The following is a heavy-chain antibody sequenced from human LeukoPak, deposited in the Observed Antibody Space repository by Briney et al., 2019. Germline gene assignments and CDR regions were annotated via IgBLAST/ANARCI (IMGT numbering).Heavy chain of an antibody. CDR3: ARGFGAIFSILYYYYYMDV. CDR2: MNPNSGNT. Sequence: ASVKVSCKASGCTFISYDINWVRQATGQGLEWMGWMNPNSGNTGYAQKFQGRVTITRNTSISTAYMELSSLRSEDTAVYYCARGFGAIFSILYYYYYMDVWRKGTTVTVSS. CDR1: GCTFISYD. D-gene: IGHD3-16*01. V-gene: IGHV1-8*03. J-gene: IGHJ6*03.